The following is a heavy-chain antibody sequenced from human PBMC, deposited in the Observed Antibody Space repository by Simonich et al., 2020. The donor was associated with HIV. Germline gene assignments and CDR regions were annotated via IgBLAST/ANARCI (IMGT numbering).Heavy chain of an antibody. CDR3: ASGGSISSVWADDY. V-gene: IGHV3-30*07. Sequence: QVQLVESGGGVVQPGRSLRISCAASGFTFSSYAMHCVRQAPGKGREWVAVISYDGSNKDYADSVKGRFTISRDNSKNTLYLQMNSLRAEDTAVYYCASGGSISSVWADDYWGQGTLVTVSS. CDR1: GFTFSSYA. D-gene: IGHD3-16*01. CDR2: ISYDGSNK. J-gene: IGHJ4*02.